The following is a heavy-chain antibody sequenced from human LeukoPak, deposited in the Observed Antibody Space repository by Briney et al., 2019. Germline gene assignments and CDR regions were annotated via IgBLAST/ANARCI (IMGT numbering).Heavy chain of an antibody. CDR2: ISYDGSDR. V-gene: IGHV3-30-3*01. Sequence: PGRSLTLSCAVSGFTFRSYSMHWVRQAPGEGLEWVAAISYDGSDRFYADSVKGRFTISRDNSKNTLYLHVNSLRPEDTALYYCASDVNYYDGSGPPVHYWGQGTLVTVSS. J-gene: IGHJ4*02. CDR3: ASDVNYYDGSGPPVHY. CDR1: GFTFRSYS. D-gene: IGHD3-22*01.